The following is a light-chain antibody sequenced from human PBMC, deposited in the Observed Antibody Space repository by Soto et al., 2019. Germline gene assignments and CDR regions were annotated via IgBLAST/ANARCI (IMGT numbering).Light chain of an antibody. Sequence: DIQMTQSPSTLSASVGYRVTITGRASQSISSWLAWYQQKPGKAPKLLIYDASSLESGVPSRFSGSGSGTEFTLTISSLQPDDFATYYCQQSYSTLTFGQRTRLQIK. V-gene: IGKV1-5*01. CDR1: QSISSW. CDR3: QQSYSTLT. CDR2: DAS. J-gene: IGKJ5*01.